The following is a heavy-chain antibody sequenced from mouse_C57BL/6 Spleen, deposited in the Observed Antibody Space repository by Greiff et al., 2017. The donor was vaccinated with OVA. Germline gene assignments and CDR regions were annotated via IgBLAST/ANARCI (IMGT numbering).Heavy chain of an antibody. V-gene: IGHV1-69*01. CDR3: AGGYDGYAMDD. J-gene: IGHJ4*01. D-gene: IGHD2-2*01. Sequence: QVQLQQPGAELVMPGASVKLSCKASGYTFTSYWMHWVKQRPGQGLEWIGEIDPSDSYTNYNQKFKGKSTLTVDKSSSTAYMQLSSLTSEDSAVYYCAGGYDGYAMDDWGKGTSVTVSS. CDR1: GYTFTSYW. CDR2: IDPSDSYT.